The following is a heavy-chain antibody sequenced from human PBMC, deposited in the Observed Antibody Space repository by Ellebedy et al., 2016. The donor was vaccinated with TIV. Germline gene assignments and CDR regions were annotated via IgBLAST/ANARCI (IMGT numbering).Heavy chain of an antibody. Sequence: MPGGSLRLSCAASGFTFASYAMSWARQPQGKGLEWTGRIYYSGSTYYNPSRESRVTISGDTSRNQFSLKVTSVTAADTAVYYCARQKRSDRVTLRSFDTWGRGTLVTASS. D-gene: IGHD3-16*01. V-gene: IGHV4-39*01. CDR1: GFTFASYA. CDR2: IYYSGST. CDR3: ARQKRSDRVTLRSFDT. J-gene: IGHJ4*02.